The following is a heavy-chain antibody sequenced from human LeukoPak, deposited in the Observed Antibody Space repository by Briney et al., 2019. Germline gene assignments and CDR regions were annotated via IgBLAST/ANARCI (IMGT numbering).Heavy chain of an antibody. D-gene: IGHD3-10*01. J-gene: IGHJ2*01. CDR2: ITWDGQNI. Sequence: GGSLRLSCAASGFTFEDFTMHWVRHAPGKALEWVSLITWDGQNIEYQDSVKGRFTISRDNAKNSLYLQMNSLRAEDTAVYYCARGFGESDLWGRGTLVTVSS. V-gene: IGHV3-43*01. CDR3: ARGFGESDL. CDR1: GFTFEDFT.